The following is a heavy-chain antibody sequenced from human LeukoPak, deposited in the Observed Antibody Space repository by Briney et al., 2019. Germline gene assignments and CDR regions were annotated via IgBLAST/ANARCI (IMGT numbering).Heavy chain of an antibody. V-gene: IGHV7-4-1*02. CDR3: ARDHCTNGVCYPDY. D-gene: IGHD2-8*01. Sequence: ASVKVSCKASGGIFSSYAISWVRQAPGQGLEWMGWINTNTGNPTYAQGFTGRFVFSLDTSVSTAYLQISNLKAEDTAVYYCARDHCTNGVCYPDYWGQGTLVTVSS. CDR1: GGIFSSYA. J-gene: IGHJ4*02. CDR2: INTNTGNP.